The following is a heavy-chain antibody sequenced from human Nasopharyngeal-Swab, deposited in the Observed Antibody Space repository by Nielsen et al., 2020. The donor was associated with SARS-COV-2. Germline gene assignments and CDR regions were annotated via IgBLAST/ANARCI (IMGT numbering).Heavy chain of an antibody. CDR1: GFTFSSYG. CDR3: ARGVEDGSGWIGYFDY. Sequence: GAALKTSCAGLGFTFSSYGMQRARQAPGKGVEWVAVTWYDGSNQYYADLVKGRFTISSDNSKNTLYLQMNSLRVEDTAVYYCARGVEDGSGWIGYFDYWGQGTLVTVSS. CDR2: TWYDGSNQ. V-gene: IGHV3-33*01. D-gene: IGHD6-19*01. J-gene: IGHJ4*02.